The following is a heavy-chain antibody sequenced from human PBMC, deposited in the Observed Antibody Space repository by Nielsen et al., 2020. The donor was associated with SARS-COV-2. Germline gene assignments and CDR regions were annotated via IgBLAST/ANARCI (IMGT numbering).Heavy chain of an antibody. CDR2: IYYSGST. J-gene: IGHJ4*02. CDR1: GGSISSSTYY. CDR3: TREYSSSPDC. Sequence: SETLSLTCSVSGGSISSSTYYWGWVRQPPGKGLEWIGSIYYSGSTFYNPSLKSRLTISIDTSKNQFSLKLSSVPAADTAVYFCTREYSSSPDCWGQGTLVTVSS. V-gene: IGHV4-39*07. D-gene: IGHD6-13*01.